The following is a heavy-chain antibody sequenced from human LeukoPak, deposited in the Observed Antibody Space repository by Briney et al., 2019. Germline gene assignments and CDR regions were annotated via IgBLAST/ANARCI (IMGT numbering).Heavy chain of an antibody. CDR1: GFIFNTYA. D-gene: IGHD6-19*01. CDR2: ICGSGGCT. J-gene: IGHJ4*02. Sequence: GGSLRLSCEASGFIFNTYAIYWVRQAPGKGLEWVSGICGSGGCTYYADSVKGRFTISRDNSKNTVYLQMNSLTADDTAVYYCAKTTVGYSSGRYPGWPADSWGQGALVTVSS. V-gene: IGHV3-23*01. CDR3: AKTTVGYSSGRYPGWPADS.